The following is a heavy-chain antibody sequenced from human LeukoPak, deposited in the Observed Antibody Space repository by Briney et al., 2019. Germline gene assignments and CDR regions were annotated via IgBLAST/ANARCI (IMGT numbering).Heavy chain of an antibody. J-gene: IGHJ4*02. CDR1: KFIFSHYG. V-gene: IGHV3-33*06. CDR2: IRNDGSNQ. CDR3: TKDAQRGFDYSNSLQK. Sequence: GGSLRLSCAAPKFIFSHYGMHWVRQAPGKGLGWGAVIRNDGSNQYYADSVRGRFTVSRDNSQNTLYLQMNSLRPEDTAVYYCTKDAQRGFDYSNSLQKWGRGTLVTVSS. D-gene: IGHD4-11*01.